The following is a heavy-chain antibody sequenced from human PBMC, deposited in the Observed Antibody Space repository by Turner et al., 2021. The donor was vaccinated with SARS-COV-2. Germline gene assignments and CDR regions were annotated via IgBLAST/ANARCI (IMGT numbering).Heavy chain of an antibody. V-gene: IGHV3-23*01. CDR3: AKDLTFIVVNDVVDA. CDR2: ISGGGGSI. CDR1: GFRFNTFA. J-gene: IGHJ6*02. Sequence: EVQLLESGGGLVQPGGSLRLSCVASGFRFNTFAMSWVRQAPGKVLGWVSAISGGGGSISYADSVKGRFAISRDNSKNTLYLQMNSLRAEDTAVYYCAKDLTFIVVNDVVDAWGQGTTVTVSS. D-gene: IGHD2-2*01.